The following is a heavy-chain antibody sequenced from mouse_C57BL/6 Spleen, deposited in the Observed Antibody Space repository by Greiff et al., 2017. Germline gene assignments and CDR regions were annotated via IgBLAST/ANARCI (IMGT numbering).Heavy chain of an antibody. D-gene: IGHD2-4*01. J-gene: IGHJ4*01. V-gene: IGHV1-55*01. CDR2: IYPGSGST. CDR1: GYTFTSYW. Sequence: QVQLQQSGAELVKPGASVKMSCKASGYTFTSYWITWVKQRPGQGLEWIGDIYPGSGSTNYNEKFKSKATLTVDTSSTTAYMQLSSLTSEYSAVYYCARGRRIYYYYDDYAMDYWGQGTSVTVSS. CDR3: ARGRRIYYYYDDYAMDY.